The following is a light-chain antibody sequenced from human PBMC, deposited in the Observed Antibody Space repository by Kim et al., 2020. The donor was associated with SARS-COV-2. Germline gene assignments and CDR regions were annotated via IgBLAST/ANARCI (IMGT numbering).Light chain of an antibody. Sequence: ISCSCAGDRWYVGGYNYVSWYQPHPGKAPKIMIYDVTNRPSGVSNRFSGSEAGKTASLTISGLQAEDEADYYCISNTSDNTVVAFGGGTQLTVL. CDR3: ISNTSDNTVVA. J-gene: IGLJ2*01. CDR1: RWYVGGYNY. V-gene: IGLV2-14*03. CDR2: DVT.